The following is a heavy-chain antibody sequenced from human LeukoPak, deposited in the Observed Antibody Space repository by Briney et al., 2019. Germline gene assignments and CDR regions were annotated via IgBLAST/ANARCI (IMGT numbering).Heavy chain of an antibody. CDR3: AKDRPNYHESNGHYYRPNDDY. Sequence: PGGSLRLSCAASGFTFSTYAMSWVRQAPGKGLEWVSSISSSGDSTFYADSVKDRFTISRDNSRNTLYLQMSRLRAEDTAIYYCAKDRPNYHESNGHYYRPNDDYWGQGTLVTVSS. D-gene: IGHD3-22*01. J-gene: IGHJ4*02. V-gene: IGHV3-23*01. CDR2: ISSSGDST. CDR1: GFTFSTYA.